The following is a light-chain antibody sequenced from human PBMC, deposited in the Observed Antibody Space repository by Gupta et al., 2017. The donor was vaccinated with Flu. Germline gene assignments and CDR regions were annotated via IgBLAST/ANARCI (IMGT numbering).Light chain of an antibody. CDR1: NIASKP. J-gene: IGLJ1*01. CDR2: DDS. V-gene: IGLV3-21*02. Sequence: SYLLTPSISVSVPPGQTASITRGGNNIASKPVHWYQHNPGQAPVLVIYDDSDRPSGIPERFSGANSGNTATLTISRVEAGDEADYYCQVWDGGIDLYVFGAGTKVTVL. CDR3: QVWDGGIDLYV.